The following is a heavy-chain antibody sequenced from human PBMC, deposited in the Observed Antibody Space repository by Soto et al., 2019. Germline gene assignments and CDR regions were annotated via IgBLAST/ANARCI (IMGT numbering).Heavy chain of an antibody. V-gene: IGHV4-31*03. D-gene: IGHD3-9*01. CDR3: AKDALLRYFDWLVGYYYYYGMDV. Sequence: PSETLSLTCTVSDGSIVSGYYWGWIRQHPAKGLEWIGYMSFNGGTLYNPSLESRLSMSVDTSKKHLSLRLSSVTAADTAVYYCAKDALLRYFDWLVGYYYYYGMDVWGQGTTVTVSS. CDR1: DGSIVSGYY. CDR2: MSFNGGT. J-gene: IGHJ6*02.